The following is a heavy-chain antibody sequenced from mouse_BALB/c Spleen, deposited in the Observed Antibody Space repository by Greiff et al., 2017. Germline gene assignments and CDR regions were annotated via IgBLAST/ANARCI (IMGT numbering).Heavy chain of an antibody. Sequence: VQLVESGPGLVAPSQSLSITCTVSGFSLTSYGVHWVRQPPGKGLEWLGVIWAGGSTNYNSALMSRLSISKDNSKSQVFLKMNSLQTDDTAMYYCARDRGYGNYEAMDYWGQGTSVTVSS. CDR1: GFSLTSYG. J-gene: IGHJ4*01. V-gene: IGHV2-9*02. CDR3: ARDRGYGNYEAMDY. CDR2: IWAGGST. D-gene: IGHD2-10*02.